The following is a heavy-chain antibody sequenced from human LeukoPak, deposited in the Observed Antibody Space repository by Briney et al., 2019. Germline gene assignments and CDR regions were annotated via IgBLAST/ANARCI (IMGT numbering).Heavy chain of an antibody. CDR2: ISHDGSNK. Sequence: PGGSLRLSCAASGFTFSSYAMHWVRQAPGKGLEWVAVISHDGSNKYYADSVKGRFTISRDNSKNMLYLQMNSLRAEDTAVYFCAKDEAYYDSSGYYWGGFDYWGLGTLVTVSS. D-gene: IGHD3-22*01. CDR3: AKDEAYYDSSGYYWGGFDY. CDR1: GFTFSSYA. J-gene: IGHJ4*01. V-gene: IGHV3-30*04.